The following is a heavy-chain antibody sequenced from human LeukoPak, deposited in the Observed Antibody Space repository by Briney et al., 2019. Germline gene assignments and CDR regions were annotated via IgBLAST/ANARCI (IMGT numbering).Heavy chain of an antibody. D-gene: IGHD6-19*01. CDR2: IGGSGGST. Sequence: GGSLRLSCAASGFTFSSYAMSWVRQAPGKGLEWVSAIGGSGGSTYYADSVKGRFTISRDNSKNTLYLQMNSLRAEGTAVYYCAVGGGSGWFPFDYWGQGTLVTVSS. V-gene: IGHV3-23*01. J-gene: IGHJ4*02. CDR3: AVGGGSGWFPFDY. CDR1: GFTFSSYA.